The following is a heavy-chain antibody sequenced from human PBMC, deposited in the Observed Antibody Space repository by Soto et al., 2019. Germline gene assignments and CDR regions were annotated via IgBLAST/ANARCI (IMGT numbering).Heavy chain of an antibody. Sequence: SQTLSLTCAISGDSLSSDTAAWNWIRQSPSRGLEWLGRTYYRSQWYNDYSLSVKGRITITPDTSKNQFSLQLNSVTPDDTAVYYCAKEFRSSASDDYYYGMDVWGQGTTVTVSS. V-gene: IGHV6-1*01. D-gene: IGHD6-6*01. CDR3: AKEFRSSASDDYYYGMDV. J-gene: IGHJ6*02. CDR1: GDSLSSDTAA. CDR2: TYYRSQWYN.